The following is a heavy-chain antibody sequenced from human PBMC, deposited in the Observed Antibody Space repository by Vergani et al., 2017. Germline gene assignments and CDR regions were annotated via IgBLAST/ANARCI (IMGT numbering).Heavy chain of an antibody. J-gene: IGHJ3*02. V-gene: IGHV4-31*03. D-gene: IGHD3-22*01. CDR3: ARGHTMIVVVGPEWAFDI. CDR2: IYYSGST. Sequence: QVQLQESGPGLVKPSQTLSLTCTVSGGSISSGGYYWSWIRQHPGKGLEWIGYIYYSGSTYYNPSLKSRVTISVDTSKNQFSLKLSSLTAADTAVYYCARGHTMIVVVGPEWAFDIWGQGTMVTVSS. CDR1: GGSISSGGYY.